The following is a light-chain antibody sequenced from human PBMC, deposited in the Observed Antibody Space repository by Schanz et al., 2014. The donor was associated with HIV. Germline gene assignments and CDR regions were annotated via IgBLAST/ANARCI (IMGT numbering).Light chain of an antibody. V-gene: IGKV3-20*01. CDR1: QSVKSNF. Sequence: EIVLTQSPGTLSLSPGERGTLSCRASQSVKSNFIGWYQQKPGQAPRLLIFGASNRATGIPDRFSGSGSGTDFTLTISRLEPEDFAVYYCQQLNSYPITFGQGTRLEIK. J-gene: IGKJ5*01. CDR2: GAS. CDR3: QQLNSYPIT.